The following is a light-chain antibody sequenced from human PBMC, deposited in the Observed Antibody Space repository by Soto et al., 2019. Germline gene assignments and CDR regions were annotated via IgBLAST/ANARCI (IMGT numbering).Light chain of an antibody. CDR1: SSNIGAGYD. CDR3: SSYTSSSTLV. V-gene: IGLV1-40*01. Sequence: QSVLTQPPSVSGAPGQTITISCTGSSSNIGAGYDVHWYQQLPGRAPKLLIYGNNNRPSGVSNRFSGSNSGNTASLTISGLQAEDEADYYCSSYTSSSTLVFGGGTKLTVL. J-gene: IGLJ2*01. CDR2: GNN.